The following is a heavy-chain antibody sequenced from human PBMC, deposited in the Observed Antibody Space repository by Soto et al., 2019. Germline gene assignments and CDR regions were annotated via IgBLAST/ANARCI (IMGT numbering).Heavy chain of an antibody. Sequence: PGGSLRLSCVASGFTFSNYGMPWVRQAQGKRLEWVAGIDYTEINKYYSGPVQGRFTISTDQSNSTLYLQMNSLRAEATVVYYCARDFCPVPTCYDWWGQGVMVAVAS. CDR1: GFTFSNYG. V-gene: IGHV3-33*01. CDR3: ARDFCPVPTCYDW. D-gene: IGHD2-2*01. J-gene: IGHJ6*01. CDR2: IDYTEINK.